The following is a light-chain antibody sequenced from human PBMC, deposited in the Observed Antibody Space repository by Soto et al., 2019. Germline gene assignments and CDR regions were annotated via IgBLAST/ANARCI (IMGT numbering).Light chain of an antibody. CDR2: NTN. CDR1: SGSVSTTYY. J-gene: IGLJ3*02. CDR3: LFFRVGGFGV. Sequence: QTVVTQEPSSSVSPGGTVTLTCGLSSGSVSTTYYPSWYQQTPGQAPRTLIYNTNTRSSGVPDRFSGSILGNTAALTITGAQEDDESNYYFLFFRVGGFGVCGGGT. V-gene: IGLV8-61*01.